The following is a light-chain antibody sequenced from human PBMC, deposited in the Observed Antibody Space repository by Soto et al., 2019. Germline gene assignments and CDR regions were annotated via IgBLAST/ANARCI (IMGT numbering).Light chain of an antibody. CDR2: GAS. J-gene: IGKJ1*01. V-gene: IGKV1-39*01. CDR3: QQSFSSPPWT. CDR1: QSISNW. Sequence: DIQMTQSPSTLPASVGDRVTITCRASQSISNWLAWYQQKPGTAPKVLIYGASSRATGIPDRFSGSGSGTDFTLTISSLQPEDFATYYCQQSFSSPPWTFGQGTKVDIK.